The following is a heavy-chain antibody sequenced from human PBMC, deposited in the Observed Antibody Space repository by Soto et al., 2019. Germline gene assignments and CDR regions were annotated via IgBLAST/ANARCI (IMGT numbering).Heavy chain of an antibody. Sequence: GGSLRLSCVASGFTLSSFWMTWVRHLPGKGPEWVASIKQDGSEQYYLDSVKGRFIVSRDNAKNTLYLQMKSLRVEDTAVYYCARPPHGMDVWGQGTMVTVSS. CDR3: ARPPHGMDV. J-gene: IGHJ6*02. V-gene: IGHV3-7*03. CDR1: GFTLSSFW. CDR2: IKQDGSEQ.